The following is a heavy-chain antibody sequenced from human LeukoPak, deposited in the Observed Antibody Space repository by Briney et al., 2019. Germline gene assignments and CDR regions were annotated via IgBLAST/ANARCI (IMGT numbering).Heavy chain of an antibody. D-gene: IGHD3-9*01. CDR1: GGTFSSYA. V-gene: IGHV1-18*01. J-gene: IGHJ4*02. CDR2: ISAYNGDT. CDR3: ARESYDILTGSFFGFDS. Sequence: ASVKVSCKASGGTFSSYAISWVRQAPGQGLEWMGWISAYNGDTSYAQKFQGRVTMTIDTSTNTAYMELRSLRSDDTAVYYCARESYDILTGSFFGFDSWGQGTLVTVSS.